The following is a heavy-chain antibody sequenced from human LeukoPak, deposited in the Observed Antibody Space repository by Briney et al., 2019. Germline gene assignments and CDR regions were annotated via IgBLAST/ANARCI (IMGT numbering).Heavy chain of an antibody. J-gene: IGHJ5*02. CDR3: ATEGQWLAPGWFDP. Sequence: ASVTVSFKASGYTFTGYYMHWVRQAPGQGLEWMGWINPNSGGTNYAQKFQGRVTMTRDTSISTAYMELSRLRSDDTAVYYCATEGQWLAPGWFDPWGQGTLVTVSS. V-gene: IGHV1-2*02. CDR1: GYTFTGYY. D-gene: IGHD6-19*01. CDR2: INPNSGGT.